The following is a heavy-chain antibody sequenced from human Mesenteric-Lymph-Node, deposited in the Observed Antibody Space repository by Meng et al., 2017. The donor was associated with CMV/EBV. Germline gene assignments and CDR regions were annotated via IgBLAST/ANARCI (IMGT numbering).Heavy chain of an antibody. J-gene: IGHJ6*02. CDR2: ISSSSSYI. Sequence: TCAASGFIISSYSMNWVRQAPGKGLEWVSSISSSSSYIYYADSVKGRFTISRDNDKNSLYLQMNGLRAEDTAVYYCARDEGVGNYYYYYGMDVWGQGTTVTVSS. CDR3: ARDEGVGNYYYYYGMDV. CDR1: GFIISSYS. V-gene: IGHV3-21*01. D-gene: IGHD3-3*01.